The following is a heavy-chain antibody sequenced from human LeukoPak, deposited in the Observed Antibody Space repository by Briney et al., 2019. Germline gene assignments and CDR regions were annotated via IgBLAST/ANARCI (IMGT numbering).Heavy chain of an antibody. D-gene: IGHD6-6*01. CDR1: GYTFPSYF. J-gene: IGHJ4*02. CDR2: INPTGGST. Sequence: ASVKVSCKASGYTFPSYFMHWVRQAPGQGLEWMGIINPTGGSTTYAQKFQGRVTMTRDTSTSTVYMELSSLRSDDTAVYYCARTAARRFDYWGQGALVTVSS. CDR3: ARTAARRFDY. V-gene: IGHV1-46*01.